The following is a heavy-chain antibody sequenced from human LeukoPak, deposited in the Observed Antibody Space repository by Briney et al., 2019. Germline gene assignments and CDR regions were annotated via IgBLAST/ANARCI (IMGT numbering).Heavy chain of an antibody. CDR2: IYPDDSDT. CDR3: ARGGISLEVDY. V-gene: IGHV5-51*01. Sequence: GESLKISCKHSEYSFPNYCIGWVRQMPGKGLEWMGIIYPDDSDTRYSPSFQGQVTISADKSISTAYLQWSSLKASDTAMYYCARGGISLEVDYWGQGTLVTVSS. J-gene: IGHJ4*02. D-gene: IGHD1-1*01. CDR1: EYSFPNYC.